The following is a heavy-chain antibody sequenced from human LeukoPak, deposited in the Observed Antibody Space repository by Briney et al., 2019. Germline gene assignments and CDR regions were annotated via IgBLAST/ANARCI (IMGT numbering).Heavy chain of an antibody. CDR2: IYPGDSDT. CDR3: ARVGNYDLWSGYDPLYYGMDV. V-gene: IGHV5-51*01. D-gene: IGHD3-3*01. J-gene: IGHJ6*02. Sequence: GESLKISCKGSGYSFTSYWIGWVRQMPGKGLEWMGIIYPGDSDTRYSPSFQGQVTISADKSISTAYLQWSSLKASDTAMYYCARVGNYDLWSGYDPLYYGMDVWGQGTTVTVSS. CDR1: GYSFTSYW.